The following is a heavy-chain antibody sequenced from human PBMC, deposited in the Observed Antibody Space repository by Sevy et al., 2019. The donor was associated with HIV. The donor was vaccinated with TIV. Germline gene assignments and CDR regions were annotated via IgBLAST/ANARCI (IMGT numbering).Heavy chain of an antibody. CDR1: GFTFSSHA. CDR2: ISSDGNSQ. CDR3: ARDLISGSYSQSLDY. D-gene: IGHD1-26*01. Sequence: GGSLRLSCAASGFTFSSHAMHWVRQAPGKGLDWVAVISSDGNSQYSADSVKGRFTISRDNSKNTLYLQMDSLRVEDTAVYDCARDLISGSYSQSLDYWGQGTLVTVSS. J-gene: IGHJ4*02. V-gene: IGHV3-30*04.